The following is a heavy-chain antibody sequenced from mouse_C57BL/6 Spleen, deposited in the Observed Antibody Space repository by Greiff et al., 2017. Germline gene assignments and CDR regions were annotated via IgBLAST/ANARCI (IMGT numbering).Heavy chain of an antibody. Sequence: EVQLQQSGPVLVKPGASVKMSCKASGYTFTDYYMNWVKQSHGKSLEWIGVINPYNGGTSYNQKFKGKATLTVDQSSSTAYRELNSLTSEDSAVYYCARGYYGSSPYWYFDVWGTGTTVTVSS. CDR3: ARGYYGSSPYWYFDV. D-gene: IGHD1-1*01. J-gene: IGHJ1*03. CDR2: INPYNGGT. V-gene: IGHV1-19*01. CDR1: GYTFTDYY.